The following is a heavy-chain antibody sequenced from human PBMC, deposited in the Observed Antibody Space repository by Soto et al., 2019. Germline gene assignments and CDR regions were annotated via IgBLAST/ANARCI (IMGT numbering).Heavy chain of an antibody. CDR1: GGTFSSYA. CDR2: IIPIFGTA. D-gene: IGHD3-10*01. J-gene: IGHJ6*02. CDR3: ATGDTMVRGVIIPYGMDV. V-gene: IGHV1-69*13. Sequence: SVKVSCKASGGTFSSYAISWVRQAPGQGLEWMGGIIPIFGTANYAQKFQGRVTITADESTSTAYMELSSLRSEDTAVYYCATGDTMVRGVIIPYGMDVWGQGTTVTVSS.